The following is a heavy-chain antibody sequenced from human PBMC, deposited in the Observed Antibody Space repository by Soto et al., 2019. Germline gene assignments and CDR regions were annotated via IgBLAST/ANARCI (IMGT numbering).Heavy chain of an antibody. J-gene: IGHJ6*02. Sequence: QVQLVQSGAEVKKPGASVKVSCKASGYTFTSYGISWVRQAPGQGLEWMGWIRAYNGNANYAQKLQGRVTMTADTSLSRVYMELRTLRSDDRALYYCARDLSTMDVWGQGTPVTVSS. CDR1: GYTFTSYG. V-gene: IGHV1-18*01. CDR3: ARDLSTMDV. CDR2: IRAYNGNA.